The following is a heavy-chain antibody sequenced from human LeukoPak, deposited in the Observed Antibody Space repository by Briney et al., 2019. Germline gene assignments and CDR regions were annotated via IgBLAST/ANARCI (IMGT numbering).Heavy chain of an antibody. CDR1: GFTFDDYG. D-gene: IGHD3-10*01. CDR2: INWNGGST. CDR3: ARDISYYYGSGSFS. Sequence: GGSLRLSCAASGFTFDDYGMNWVRQAPGKGLEWVSGINWNGGSTGYANSVKGRFNISRDNVKNSLYLQMNSLRAEDTALYFCARDISYYYGSGSFSWGQGTLVTVSS. J-gene: IGHJ4*02. V-gene: IGHV3-20*04.